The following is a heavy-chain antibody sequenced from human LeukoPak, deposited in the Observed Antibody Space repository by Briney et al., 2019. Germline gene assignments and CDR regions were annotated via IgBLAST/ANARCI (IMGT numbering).Heavy chain of an antibody. D-gene: IGHD2-15*01. J-gene: IGHJ3*02. CDR2: IRSKANGYTT. Sequence: GGSLKLSCAASGFTFSGSAMHWVRQAPGKGLEWVGRIRSKANGYTTAYGASVKGRFTISRDDLKRTTYVQMKSLKIEDTAVYYCTRLAGGDAFDIWGPGTMVTVSS. V-gene: IGHV3-73*01. CDR1: GFTFSGSA. CDR3: TRLAGGDAFDI.